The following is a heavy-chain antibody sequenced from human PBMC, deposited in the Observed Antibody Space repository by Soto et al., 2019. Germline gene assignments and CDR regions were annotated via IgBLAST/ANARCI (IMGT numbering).Heavy chain of an antibody. CDR2: IYYSGST. Sequence: QVQLQESGPGLVKPSETLSLTCTVSGGSISSYYWSWIRQPPGKGLEWIGYIYYSGSTNYNPSLNSRLTISVDTSKNQFSLKRSSVTAADTAVYYCARGGGSPDYWGQGTLVTVSS. CDR3: ARGGGSPDY. J-gene: IGHJ4*02. D-gene: IGHD1-26*01. CDR1: GGSISSYY. V-gene: IGHV4-59*08.